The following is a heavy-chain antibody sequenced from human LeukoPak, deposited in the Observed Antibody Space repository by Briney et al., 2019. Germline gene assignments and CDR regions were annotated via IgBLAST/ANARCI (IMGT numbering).Heavy chain of an antibody. CDR3: ARDGGSSSNWSFDY. Sequence: PGGSLRLSCAASGFTFSRYSINWVRQAPEKGLEWVSYISGDSSDIYYADSVKGRFTISRDNAKNSLYLQMNSLRAEDTAGYYCARDGGSSSNWSFDYWGPGTLVTVSS. CDR1: GFTFSRYS. J-gene: IGHJ4*02. V-gene: IGHV3-21*01. CDR2: ISGDSSDI. D-gene: IGHD6-13*01.